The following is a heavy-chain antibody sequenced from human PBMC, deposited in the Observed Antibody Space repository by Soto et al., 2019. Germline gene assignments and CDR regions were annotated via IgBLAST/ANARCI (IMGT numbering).Heavy chain of an antibody. D-gene: IGHD1-7*01. V-gene: IGHV4-4*02. J-gene: IGHJ4*02. CDR1: GGSFTSNNW. Sequence: QVQLQESGPGLVKPSGTLSLTCAVSGGSFTSNNWWTWVRQPPGQGLEWIGEIYRTGSTNYNPSLKRRVTISLNTSENQFSLQVTSLTAADTAVYYCASRDPGTSVDYWGQGTLVTVSS. CDR2: IYRTGST. CDR3: ASRDPGTSVDY.